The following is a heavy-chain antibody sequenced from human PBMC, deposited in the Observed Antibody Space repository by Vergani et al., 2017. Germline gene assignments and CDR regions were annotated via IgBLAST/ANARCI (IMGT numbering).Heavy chain of an antibody. V-gene: IGHV4-59*01. CDR2: IYYSGST. CDR3: ARCGYSYGHAVFYSGPSYFDY. D-gene: IGHD5-18*01. Sequence: QVQLQESGPGLVKPSETLSLTCTVSGCSISSYYWSWIRQPPGKGLEWIGYIYYSGSTNYNPSLKSRVTISVDTSKNQFSLKLSSVTAADTAVYYCARCGYSYGHAVFYSGPSYFDYWGQGTLVTVSS. J-gene: IGHJ4*02. CDR1: GCSISSYY.